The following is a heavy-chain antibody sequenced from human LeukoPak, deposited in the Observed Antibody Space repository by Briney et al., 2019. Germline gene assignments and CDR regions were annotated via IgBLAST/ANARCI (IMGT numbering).Heavy chain of an antibody. J-gene: IGHJ4*02. CDR2: IYSGGST. CDR1: GFTVGSNY. Sequence: GGSLRLSCAASGFTVGSNYMSWVRQAPGKGLEWVSVIYSGGSTYYADSVKGRFTISRDNSKNTLYLQMNSLKTEDTAVYYCTRDAGGSSTSCLDYWGQGTLVAVSS. D-gene: IGHD2-2*01. CDR3: TRDAGGSSTSCLDY. V-gene: IGHV3-66*01.